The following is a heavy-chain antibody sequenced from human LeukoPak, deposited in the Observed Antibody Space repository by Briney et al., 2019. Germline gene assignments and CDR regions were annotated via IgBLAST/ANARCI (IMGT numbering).Heavy chain of an antibody. CDR1: GFTVGSSY. D-gene: IGHD5-18*01. J-gene: IGHJ4*02. Sequence: GGCLRLSCAASGFTVGSSYLTWVRQAPGKGLEWVSGLHSVIIICYADSVKGLFTISRDNSKNTLYLQMNSLRAEDTAVYYCANQDTAMVPFGCYWGQGTLVTVSS. V-gene: IGHV3-53*01. CDR3: ANQDTAMVPFGCY. CDR2: LHSVIII.